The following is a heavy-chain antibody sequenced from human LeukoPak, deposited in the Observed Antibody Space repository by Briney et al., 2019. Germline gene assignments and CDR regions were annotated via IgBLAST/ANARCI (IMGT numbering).Heavy chain of an antibody. D-gene: IGHD6-13*01. Sequence: PSETLSLTCAVYGGSFSGYYWSWIRQPPGKGLEWIGEINHSGSTNYNPSLKSRVTISVDTSKNQFSLKLSSVTAADTAVYYCARLRAVTRSSSWLQVRRRLDYWGQGTLVTVSS. CDR2: INHSGST. CDR3: ARLRAVTRSSSWLQVRRRLDY. J-gene: IGHJ4*02. V-gene: IGHV4-34*01. CDR1: GGSFSGYY.